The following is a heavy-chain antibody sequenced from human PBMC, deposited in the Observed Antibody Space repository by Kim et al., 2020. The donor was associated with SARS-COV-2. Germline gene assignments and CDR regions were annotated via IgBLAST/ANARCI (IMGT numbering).Heavy chain of an antibody. J-gene: IGHJ6*02. D-gene: IGHD3-10*01. Sequence: SETLSLTCAVYGGSFSGFHWTWIRQSPGKGLEWLGDITHSGSVNYTPSLKSRLTISIDRSKNQFSLKLTSVTAADTGFYYCARGRAGVVPSPVLGLGPHYDYFMVDGGGHGTAVIVSS. CDR1: GGSFSGFH. CDR2: ITHSGSV. CDR3: ARGRAGVVPSPVLGLGPHYDYFMVDG. V-gene: IGHV4-34*01.